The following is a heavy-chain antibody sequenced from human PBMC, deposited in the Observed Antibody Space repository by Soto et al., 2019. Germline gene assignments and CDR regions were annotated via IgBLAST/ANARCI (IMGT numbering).Heavy chain of an antibody. CDR3: ARREAYYDSIYY. J-gene: IGHJ4*02. CDR2: IYYSGST. Sequence: TSETLSLTCTVSGGSISSYYWSWIRQPPGKGLEWIGYIYYSGSTNYNPSLKSRVTISVDTSKNQFSLKLSSVTAADTAVYYCARREAYYDSIYYWGQGTLVTVSS. CDR1: GGSISSYY. D-gene: IGHD3-22*01. V-gene: IGHV4-59*08.